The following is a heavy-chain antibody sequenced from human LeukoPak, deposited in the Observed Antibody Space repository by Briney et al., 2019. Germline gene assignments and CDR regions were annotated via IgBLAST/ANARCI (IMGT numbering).Heavy chain of an antibody. CDR1: GGSISSGGYS. CDR3: ARGQELYGFDY. D-gene: IGHD4-11*01. V-gene: IGHV4-30-2*01. CDR2: IYHSGST. J-gene: IGHJ4*02. Sequence: TLSLTCAVSGGSISSGGYSWSWIRQPPGKGLEWVGYIYHSGSTYYNPSLKSRVTISVDRSKNQFSLKLSSVNAADTAVYYCARGQELYGFDYWGQGTLVTVSS.